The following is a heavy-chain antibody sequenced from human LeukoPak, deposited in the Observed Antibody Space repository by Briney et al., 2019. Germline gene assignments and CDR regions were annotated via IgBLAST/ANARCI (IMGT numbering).Heavy chain of an antibody. Sequence: ASVKVSCKASGYTFSGFGISWVRQAPGQGLEWMGWISAYNGDTDYAQKFQDRVTMTTDTSTNTAYIELRSLRSDDTAVYYCARRGVTPFWGFDPWGQGTLVTVSS. V-gene: IGHV1-18*01. D-gene: IGHD2-21*02. J-gene: IGHJ5*02. CDR3: ARRGVTPFWGFDP. CDR2: ISAYNGDT. CDR1: GYTFSGFG.